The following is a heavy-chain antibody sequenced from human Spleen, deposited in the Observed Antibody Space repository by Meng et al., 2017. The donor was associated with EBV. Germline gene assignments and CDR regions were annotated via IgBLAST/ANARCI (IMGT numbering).Heavy chain of an antibody. V-gene: IGHV3-23*01. CDR2: ISGSGGST. J-gene: IGHJ5*02. Sequence: EVQLCESGGGLVQPGGSLGLSCAASGFTISSYAMSWVRQAPGKGLEWVSAISGSGGSTYYADSVKGRFTISRDNSKNTLYLQMNSLRTEDTAVYYCAKDLSGRFDPWGQGTLVTVSS. CDR1: GFTISSYA. D-gene: IGHD1-14*01. CDR3: AKDLSGRFDP.